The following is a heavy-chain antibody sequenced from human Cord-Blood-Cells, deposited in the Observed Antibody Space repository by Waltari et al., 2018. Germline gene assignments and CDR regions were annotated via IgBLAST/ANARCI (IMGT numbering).Heavy chain of an antibody. Sequence: QLQLQESGPGLVKPSETLSLTCTVSGGSISSSSYYWGWIRQPPGKGLEWIGSIYYSGSTYYNPSRKSRVTISVDTSKNQFSLKLSSVTAADTAVYYCARSYYDILTGYPQFDYWGQGTLVTVSS. CDR1: GGSISSSSYY. J-gene: IGHJ4*02. D-gene: IGHD3-9*01. V-gene: IGHV4-39*01. CDR2: IYYSGST. CDR3: ARSYYDILTGYPQFDY.